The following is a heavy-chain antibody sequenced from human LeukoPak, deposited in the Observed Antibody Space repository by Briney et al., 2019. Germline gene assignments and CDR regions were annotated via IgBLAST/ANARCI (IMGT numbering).Heavy chain of an antibody. J-gene: IGHJ4*02. V-gene: IGHV4-39*07. CDR2: IYYSGST. Sequence: SETLSLTCTVSGGSISSSSYYWGWIRQPPGKGLEWIGSIYYSGSTYYNPSLKSRVTISVDTSKNQFSLKLSSVTAADTAVYYCAREGIAAPNDYWGQGTLVTVSS. D-gene: IGHD6-25*01. CDR1: GGSISSSSYY. CDR3: AREGIAAPNDY.